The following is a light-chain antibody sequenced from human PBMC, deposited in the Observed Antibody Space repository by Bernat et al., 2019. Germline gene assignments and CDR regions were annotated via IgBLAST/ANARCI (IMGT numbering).Light chain of an antibody. V-gene: IGLV6-57*04. CDR1: SGSIASTY. Sequence: NFMLTQPHSVSESPGKTVTISCTRSSGSIASTYVQWYRHRPGSAPTTVIYEDNQRPSGVPDRFSGSIDSSSNSASLTIAGVKTEDEADYYGQSCHSSNWVFGGGTKLTVL. CDR2: EDN. CDR3: QSCHSSNWV. J-gene: IGLJ3*02.